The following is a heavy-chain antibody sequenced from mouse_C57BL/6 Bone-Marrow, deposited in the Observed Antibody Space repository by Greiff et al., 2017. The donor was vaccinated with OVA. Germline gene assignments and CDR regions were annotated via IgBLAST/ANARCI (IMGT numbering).Heavy chain of an antibody. CDR3: ARGLSWFAY. J-gene: IGHJ3*01. Sequence: QVHVKQPGAELVKPGASVKLSCKASGYTFTSYWMQWVKQRPGQGLEWIGDIYPGSGSTNYNEKFKSKATLTVDTSSSTAYMQLSSLTSEDSAVYYCARGLSWFAYWGQGTLVTVSA. CDR1: GYTFTSYW. D-gene: IGHD3-1*01. CDR2: IYPGSGST. V-gene: IGHV1-55*01.